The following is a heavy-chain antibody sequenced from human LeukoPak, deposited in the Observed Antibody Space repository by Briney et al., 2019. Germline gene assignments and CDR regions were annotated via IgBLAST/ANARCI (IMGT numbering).Heavy chain of an antibody. D-gene: IGHD1-26*01. CDR1: GFTFSSYA. CDR2: ISSNGGST. CDR3: ARGQVGAINDAFDI. Sequence: GGSLRLSCAASGFTFSSYAMHWVRQAPGKGLEYVSGISSNGGSTYYASSVKGRFTISRDNSKNTLYLQMGSLRAEDMAVYYCARGQVGAINDAFDIWGQGTMVTVSS. J-gene: IGHJ3*02. V-gene: IGHV3-64*01.